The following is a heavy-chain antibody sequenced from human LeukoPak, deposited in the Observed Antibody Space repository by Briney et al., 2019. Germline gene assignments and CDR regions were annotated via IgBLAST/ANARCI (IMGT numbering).Heavy chain of an antibody. D-gene: IGHD1-26*01. CDR1: GFTFSNFA. CDR3: AKDSAVSGSYPDASDI. V-gene: IGHV3-21*01. Sequence: GGSLRLSCAASGFTFSNFAMNWVRQAPGKGLEWVSSISSSSSYIYYADSVKGRFTISRDNAKNSLYLQMNSLRAEDTAVYYCAKDSAVSGSYPDASDIWGQGTMVTVSS. J-gene: IGHJ3*02. CDR2: ISSSSSYI.